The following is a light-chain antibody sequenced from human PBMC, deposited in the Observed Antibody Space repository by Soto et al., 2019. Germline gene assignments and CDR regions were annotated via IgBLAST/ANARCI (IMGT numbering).Light chain of an antibody. CDR2: GAS. V-gene: IGKV3-20*01. Sequence: LLTQAQYTLSLPPAPRATLSGRAIRRRVSSYLAWYQQKPGQAPRLLIFGASTRATGIPARFSGSGSGTDFTLTISSLESEDFAVYYCQQYGKSAWITFGQGTRLEIK. CDR3: QQYGKSAWIT. CDR1: RRRVSSY. J-gene: IGKJ5*01.